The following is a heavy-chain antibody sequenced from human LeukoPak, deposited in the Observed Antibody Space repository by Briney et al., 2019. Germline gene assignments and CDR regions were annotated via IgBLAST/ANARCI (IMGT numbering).Heavy chain of an antibody. CDR2: IYTSGST. V-gene: IGHV4-4*09. D-gene: IGHD6-13*01. Sequence: SETLSLTCTVSGGSISSYYWSWIRQPPGKGLEWIGYIYTSGSTNYNPSLKSRVTISVDTSKNQFSLKLSSVTAADTAVYYCARQTAAGPRLPNWFDPWGQGTLVTVSS. J-gene: IGHJ5*02. CDR1: GGSISSYY. CDR3: ARQTAAGPRLPNWFDP.